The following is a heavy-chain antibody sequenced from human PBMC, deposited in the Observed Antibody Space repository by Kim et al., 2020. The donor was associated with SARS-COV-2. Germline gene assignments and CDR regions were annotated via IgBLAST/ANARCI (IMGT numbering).Heavy chain of an antibody. CDR3: ASAGTFGWFDP. V-gene: IGHV4-4*09. J-gene: IGHJ5*02. CDR2: T. D-gene: IGHD6-13*01. Sequence: TNYNPPLKSRVTISVDTSKNQFSLKLSSVTAADTAVYYCASAGTFGWFDPWGQGTLVTVSS.